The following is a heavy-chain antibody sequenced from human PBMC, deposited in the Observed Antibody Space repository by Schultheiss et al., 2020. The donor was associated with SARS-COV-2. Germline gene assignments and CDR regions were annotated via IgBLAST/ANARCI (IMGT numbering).Heavy chain of an antibody. Sequence: SGPTLVKPTQTLTLTCTFSGFSLSTSGVGVGWIRQPPGKALEWLALIYWNDDKRYSPSLKSRLTITKDTSKNQVVLTMTNMDPVDTATYYCAHRHLAVAGTAEYFQHWGQGTLVIVSS. CDR2: IYWNDDK. CDR1: GFSLSTSGVG. J-gene: IGHJ1*01. CDR3: AHRHLAVAGTAEYFQH. V-gene: IGHV2-5*01. D-gene: IGHD6-19*01.